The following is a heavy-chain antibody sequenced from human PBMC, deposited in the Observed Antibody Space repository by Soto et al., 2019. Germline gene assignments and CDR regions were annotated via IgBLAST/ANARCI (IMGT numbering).Heavy chain of an antibody. CDR1: GGTFSSSA. V-gene: IGHV1-69*18. D-gene: IGHD2-15*01. CDR3: AREWGGGGYDY. Sequence: QVQLVQSGAEVKKPGSSVKVSCKASGGTFSSSAISWVRQAPGQGLEWMGRIIPICGTANYAQKFQGRVTITADESTSTAYMELSSLRAEDTAVYYCAREWGGGGYDYWGQGTLVTVSS. CDR2: IIPICGTA. J-gene: IGHJ4*02.